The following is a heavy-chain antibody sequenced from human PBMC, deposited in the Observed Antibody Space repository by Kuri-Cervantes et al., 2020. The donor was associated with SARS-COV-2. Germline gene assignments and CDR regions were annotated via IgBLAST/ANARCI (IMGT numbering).Heavy chain of an antibody. Sequence: GSLRLSCTVSGVSLRSVNFYWGWFRQPPGKGLEWLGSVYYNGDTYYNPSLKSRLTVSIVAAKRQFSLRLTSVTAADTAVYFCARPERQGEDAFDIWGRGKMVTVSS. V-gene: IGHV4-39*01. CDR3: ARPERQGEDAFDI. J-gene: IGHJ3*02. CDR1: GVSLRSVNFY. D-gene: IGHD1-26*01. CDR2: VYYNGDT.